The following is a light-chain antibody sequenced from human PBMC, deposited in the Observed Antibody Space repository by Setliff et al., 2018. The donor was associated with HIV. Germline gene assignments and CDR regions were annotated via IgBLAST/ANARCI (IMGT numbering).Light chain of an antibody. CDR3: SSYTSSSTPYV. Sequence: ALTQPASVSGSPGQSITISCTGTSSDVGGYNYVSWYQQHPGKAPKLMIYEVSNRPSGVSNRFSGAKSGNTASLTISGLQAEDEADYYCSSYTSSSTPYVFGTGTKVTVL. CDR2: EVS. V-gene: IGLV2-14*01. CDR1: SSDVGGYNY. J-gene: IGLJ1*01.